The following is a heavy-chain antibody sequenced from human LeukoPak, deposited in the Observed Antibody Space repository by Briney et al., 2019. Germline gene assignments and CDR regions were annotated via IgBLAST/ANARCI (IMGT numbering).Heavy chain of an antibody. Sequence: PGGSLRLSCAASGFTFSSYAMSWVRQAPGKGLEWVSAISGSGNSTYYADSVKGRFTISRDNSKNTLHLQMNSLRAEDTAVYYCAKGQSYYAPPGASAFDIWGQGTMVTVSS. CDR3: AKGQSYYAPPGASAFDI. CDR1: GFTFSSYA. V-gene: IGHV3-23*01. CDR2: ISGSGNST. D-gene: IGHD3-10*01. J-gene: IGHJ3*02.